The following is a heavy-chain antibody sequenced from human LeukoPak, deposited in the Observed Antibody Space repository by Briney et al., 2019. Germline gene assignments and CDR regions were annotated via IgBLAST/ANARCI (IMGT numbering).Heavy chain of an antibody. D-gene: IGHD2-21*02. V-gene: IGHV4-31*03. Sequence: SETLSLTCTVSGGSISSGGYYWSWIRQHPGKGLEWIGYIYYSGSTYYNPSLKSRVTISVDTSKNQFSLKLSSVTAADTAVYYCARVSGVVVTASLYWYFDLWGRGTLVTVSS. J-gene: IGHJ2*01. CDR1: GGSISSGGYY. CDR2: IYYSGST. CDR3: ARVSGVVVTASLYWYFDL.